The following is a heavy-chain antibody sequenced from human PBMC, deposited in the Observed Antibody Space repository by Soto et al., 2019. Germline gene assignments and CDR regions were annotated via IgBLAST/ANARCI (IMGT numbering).Heavy chain of an antibody. CDR2: IYYRGNT. D-gene: IGHD6-13*01. CDR1: GGSISSGGHY. Sequence: SETLSLTCTVSGGSISSGGHYWGWIRQPPGMGLEWIGNIYYRGNTYYNPSLRSRVTISVDTSKNQFSLKVTSLTVADTAVYYCARHRDTSSRYLLPDYWGQGILVTVSS. J-gene: IGHJ4*02. CDR3: ARHRDTSSRYLLPDY. V-gene: IGHV4-39*01.